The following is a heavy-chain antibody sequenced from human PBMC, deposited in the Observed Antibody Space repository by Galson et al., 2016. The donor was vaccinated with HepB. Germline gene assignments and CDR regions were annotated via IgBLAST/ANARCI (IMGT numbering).Heavy chain of an antibody. J-gene: IGHJ4*02. CDR3: TRGNLVGY. V-gene: IGHV3-7*01. CDR2: INRDGSET. CDR1: GLTLINCA. D-gene: IGHD2-8*02. Sequence: SLRLSCAASGLTLINCAMSWVRQAPGQGLEWVGNINRDGSETNYVDSVKGRFTISRDNAKNSLFLQMKSLGDGHTAVYYRTRGNLVGYWGQGTLVIVSS.